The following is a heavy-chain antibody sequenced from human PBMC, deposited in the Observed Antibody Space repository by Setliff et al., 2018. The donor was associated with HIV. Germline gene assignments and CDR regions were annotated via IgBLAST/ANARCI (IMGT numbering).Heavy chain of an antibody. CDR3: ARLSRHYSDSTAYHDAFDV. J-gene: IGHJ3*01. V-gene: IGHV4-4*09. Sequence: PSETLSLTCTVSGGSISSYCWNWIRQSPGRGLEWIGFIFSSGSTKYNPSLQSRVTMSLDTSRDQFSLKLGSVTASDTAMYYCARLSRHYSDSTAYHDAFDVWGQGTKVTVSS. CDR2: IFSSGST. D-gene: IGHD3-22*01. CDR1: GGSISSYC.